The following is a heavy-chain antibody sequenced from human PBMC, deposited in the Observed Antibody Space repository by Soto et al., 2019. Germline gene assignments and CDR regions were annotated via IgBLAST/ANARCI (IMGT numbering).Heavy chain of an antibody. Sequence: VPLVESGGGVVQPGTSLRLSCAASGFRFKSFVMHWVRQAPGKGLEWVAFTSYDGNNKDYGDSVKGRFTVSRDNSHNTLQLQMDFLRPEDTTISCCARWGTTGGFDLWGQGTLVSVSS. CDR1: GFRFKSFV. D-gene: IGHD3-16*01. J-gene: IGHJ4*02. CDR3: ARWGTTGGFDL. CDR2: TSYDGNNK. V-gene: IGHV3-30*19.